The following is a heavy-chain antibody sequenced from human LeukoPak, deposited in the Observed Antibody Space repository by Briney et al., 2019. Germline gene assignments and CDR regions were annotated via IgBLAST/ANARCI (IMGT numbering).Heavy chain of an antibody. Sequence: GGSLRLSCAASGFTFSSYAMSWARQAPGKGLEWVSAISGSGGSTYYADSVKGRFTISRDNSKNTLYLQMNSLRAEDTAVYYCAKVYYYDSSGYLDYWGQGTLVTVSS. D-gene: IGHD3-22*01. CDR1: GFTFSSYA. CDR3: AKVYYYDSSGYLDY. CDR2: ISGSGGST. V-gene: IGHV3-23*01. J-gene: IGHJ4*02.